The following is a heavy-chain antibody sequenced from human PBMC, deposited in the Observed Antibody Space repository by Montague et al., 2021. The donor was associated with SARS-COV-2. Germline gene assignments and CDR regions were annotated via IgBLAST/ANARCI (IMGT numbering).Heavy chain of an antibody. CDR1: GGSISGYY. CDR2: IFYNGNT. D-gene: IGHD2-15*01. V-gene: IGHV4-59*08. CDR3: ARAQNICFIANCVNYFDL. Sequence: SETLSLTCTVSGGSISGYYWTWIRQPPGKGLEWIGYIFYNGNTNYNPSLKSRVTISVDTSKNQFSLKLNSVTAADTARYYCARAQNICFIANCVNYFDLWGLGALVTVSS. J-gene: IGHJ4*02.